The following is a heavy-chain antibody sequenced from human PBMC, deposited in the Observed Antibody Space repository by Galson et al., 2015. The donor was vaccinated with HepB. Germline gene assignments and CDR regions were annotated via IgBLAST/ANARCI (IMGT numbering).Heavy chain of an antibody. V-gene: IGHV1-2*06. CDR1: GYPFGGYY. Sequence: SVKVSCKASGYPFGGYYMHWVRQAPGQGLEWMGRINPNSGDTYYAQKFQGRVTMTRDTSISTAYMEVISLTSDDSAVYYCARAPRIGTLNWFDPWGQGTLVTVSS. D-gene: IGHD2/OR15-2a*01. J-gene: IGHJ5*02. CDR2: INPNSGDT. CDR3: ARAPRIGTLNWFDP.